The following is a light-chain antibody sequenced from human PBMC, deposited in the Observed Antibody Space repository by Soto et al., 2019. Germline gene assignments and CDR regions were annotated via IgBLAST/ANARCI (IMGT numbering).Light chain of an antibody. CDR1: QSISNW. CDR3: QQYNSFSWK. J-gene: IGKJ1*01. Sequence: DIQMTQSPSTLYASVGARVTIICRASQSISNWLAWYQQKPWNVPKLLIYHVSNLEKGVPSRFSGSGSGTEFTLTITSLQPDDFAPYTCQQYNSFSWKFGQGTNVEIK. CDR2: HVS. V-gene: IGKV1-5*02.